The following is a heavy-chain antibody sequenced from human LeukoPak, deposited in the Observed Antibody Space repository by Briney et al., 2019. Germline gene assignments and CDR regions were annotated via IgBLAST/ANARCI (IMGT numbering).Heavy chain of an antibody. CDR2: IYSSGST. CDR3: ARESYSSGWYKDY. CDR1: GGSISSYY. V-gene: IGHV4-4*07. J-gene: IGHJ4*02. Sequence: SGTLSLTCTVSGGSISSYYWSWIRQPAGKGLEWIGRIYSSGSTNYNPSLKSRVTMSVDTSKNQFSLNLSSLTAADTAFYYCARESYSSGWYKDYWGQGILVTVSS. D-gene: IGHD6-19*01.